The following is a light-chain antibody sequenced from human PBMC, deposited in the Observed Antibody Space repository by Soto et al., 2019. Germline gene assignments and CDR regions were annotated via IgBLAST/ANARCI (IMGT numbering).Light chain of an antibody. CDR1: SSDVGGYNY. Sequence: QSVLTQPASVSGSPGQSITISCTGTSSDVGGYNYVSWYQQHPGKAPKLMIYDVSNRPSGVSNRFSGSKSGNTASLTISGLQAEYEADYYCSSYTSSSTPEFVFGTGTKVTVL. CDR2: DVS. CDR3: SSYTSSSTPEFV. J-gene: IGLJ1*01. V-gene: IGLV2-14*01.